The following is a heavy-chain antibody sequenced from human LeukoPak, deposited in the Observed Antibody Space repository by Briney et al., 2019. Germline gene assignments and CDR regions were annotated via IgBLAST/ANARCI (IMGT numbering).Heavy chain of an antibody. CDR2: ISGSGGST. D-gene: IGHD3-3*01. J-gene: IGHJ6*03. Sequence: PGGSLRLSCAGSGFTFTNYAMSSVRQAPGKGLEWVLVISGSGGSTYYADSVKGRFTISRDNSKNTLYLQMNSLRAEDTAVYYCARGGDFWSGYSRGYYMDVWGKGTTVTVSS. CDR1: GFTFTNYA. V-gene: IGHV3-23*01. CDR3: ARGGDFWSGYSRGYYMDV.